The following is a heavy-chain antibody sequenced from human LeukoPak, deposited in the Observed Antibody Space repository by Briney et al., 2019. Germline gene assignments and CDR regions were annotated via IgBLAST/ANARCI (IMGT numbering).Heavy chain of an antibody. CDR2: IYYSGST. CDR3: ARGPPNWGFDF. Sequence: PSQTLSLTCTVSGGSISSGDYYWSWIRQPPGKGLEWIGYIYYSGSTYYNPSLKSRVTISVDTSKNQFSLKLSSVTAADTAIYYCARGPPNWGFDFWGQGALVTVSS. CDR1: GGSISSGDYY. V-gene: IGHV4-30-4*01. D-gene: IGHD7-27*01. J-gene: IGHJ4*02.